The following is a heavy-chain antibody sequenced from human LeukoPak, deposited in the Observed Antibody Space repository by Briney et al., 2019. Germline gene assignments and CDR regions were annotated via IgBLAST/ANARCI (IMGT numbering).Heavy chain of an antibody. CDR2: VFHNGNT. V-gene: IGHV4-59*01. J-gene: IGHJ5*02. D-gene: IGHD1-26*01. CDR1: GGSISSYY. Sequence: SETLSLTCTVSGGSISSYYWSWIRQSPGKGLEWIGCVFHNGNTNYNPSLKSRVTMLIDTSEKQFSLKLTSVTAADTAVYYCARYGGGSREGWFDPWGQGTLVTVSS. CDR3: ARYGGGSREGWFDP.